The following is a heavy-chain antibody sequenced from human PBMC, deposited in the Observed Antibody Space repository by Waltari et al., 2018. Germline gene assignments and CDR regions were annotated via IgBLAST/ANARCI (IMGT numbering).Heavy chain of an antibody. D-gene: IGHD7-27*01. CDR1: GFSFSSYS. Sequence: EVQLVESGGGLVKPGGSLRLSCAASGFSFSSYSMNWVRQAPGKGLEWVSSISRTSTYTHYADSVKGRFTISRDNAKNSLYLQMNSLRGDDTAVYYCARGGWGFSLDYWGQGTLVTFSS. J-gene: IGHJ4*02. CDR2: ISRTSTYT. CDR3: ARGGWGFSLDY. V-gene: IGHV3-21*01.